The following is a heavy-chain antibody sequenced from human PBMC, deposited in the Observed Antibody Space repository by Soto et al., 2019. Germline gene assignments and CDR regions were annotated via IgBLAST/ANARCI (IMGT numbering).Heavy chain of an antibody. CDR1: GFTFGDYA. CDR2: IRSKAYGGTT. Sequence: GGSLRLSCTASGFTFGDYAMSWFRQAPGKGLEWVGFIRSKAYGGTTEYAASVKGRFTISRDDSKSIAYLQMNSLKTEDTAVYYCTRDPRYNYYGSGSYYDYWGQGTLVTVSS. CDR3: TRDPRYNYYGSGSYYDY. V-gene: IGHV3-49*03. J-gene: IGHJ4*02. D-gene: IGHD3-10*01.